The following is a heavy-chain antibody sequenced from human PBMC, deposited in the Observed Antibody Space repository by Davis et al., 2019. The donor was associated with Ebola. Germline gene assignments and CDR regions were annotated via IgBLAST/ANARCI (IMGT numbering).Heavy chain of an antibody. CDR2: INHSGST. V-gene: IGHV4-34*01. D-gene: IGHD1-20*01. CDR1: GGSFSGYY. CDR3: ARLTGTPYNWFDS. J-gene: IGHJ5*01. Sequence: MPSETLSLTCAVYGGSFSGYYWSWIRQPPGKGLEWIGEINHSGSTNYNPSLKSRVTISVDTSKNQFSLKLSSVTAADTAVYYCARLTGTPYNWFDSWGQGTLVTVSS.